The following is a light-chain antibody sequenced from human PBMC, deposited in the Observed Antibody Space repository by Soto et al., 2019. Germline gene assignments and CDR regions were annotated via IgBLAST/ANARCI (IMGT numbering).Light chain of an antibody. CDR2: SNN. V-gene: IGLV1-44*01. CDR1: SSNIGSNT. Sequence: QSAPTQPPSASGTPGQRVTISCSGSSSNIGSNTVNWYQQLPGTAPKLLIYSNNQRPSGVPDRFSGSKSGTSASLAISGLQSEDEADYYCAAWDDILNGYVFGTGTKVTV. CDR3: AAWDDILNGYV. J-gene: IGLJ1*01.